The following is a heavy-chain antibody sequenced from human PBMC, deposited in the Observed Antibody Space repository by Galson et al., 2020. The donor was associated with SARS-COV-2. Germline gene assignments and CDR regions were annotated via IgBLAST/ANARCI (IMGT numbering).Heavy chain of an antibody. D-gene: IGHD2-15*01. V-gene: IGHV4-59*01. CDR2: IYYSGST. CDR1: GGSISSYY. J-gene: IGHJ3*02. Sequence: ETSETLSLTCTVSGGSISSYYWSWIRQPPGKGLEWIGYIYYSGSTNYNPSLKSRVTISVDTSKNQFSLKLSSVTAADTAVYYCAREVVAATPGGDAFDIWGQGTMVTVAS. CDR3: AREVVAATPGGDAFDI.